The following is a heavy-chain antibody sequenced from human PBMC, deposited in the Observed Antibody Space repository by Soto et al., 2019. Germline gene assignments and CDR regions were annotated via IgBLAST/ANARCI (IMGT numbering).Heavy chain of an antibody. J-gene: IGHJ4*02. CDR1: GFTFSSYS. V-gene: IGHV3-21*01. D-gene: IGHD3-9*01. Sequence: EVQLVESGGGLVKPGGSLRLSCAASGFTFSSYSMNWVRQAPGKGLEWVSSISSSSSYIYYADSVKGRFTISRDNAKNSLYLQINSLRAEDTAVYYCASVLRYFDWSVYWGQGTLVTVSS. CDR2: ISSSSSYI. CDR3: ASVLRYFDWSVY.